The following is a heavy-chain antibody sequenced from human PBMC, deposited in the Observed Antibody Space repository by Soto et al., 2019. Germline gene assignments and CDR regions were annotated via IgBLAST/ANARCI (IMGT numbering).Heavy chain of an antibody. CDR3: ARDCSGGSCYHVLDY. CDR2: ISSGSSYI. V-gene: IGHV3-21*01. Sequence: EVQLVESGGGLVKPGGSLRLSCAASGFTFSSYSMNWVRQAPGKGLEWVSSISSGSSYIYYADSVKGRFTISRDNAKNSLYLQMNSLRAEDTAVYYCARDCSGGSCYHVLDYWGQGTLVTVSS. J-gene: IGHJ4*02. D-gene: IGHD2-15*01. CDR1: GFTFSSYS.